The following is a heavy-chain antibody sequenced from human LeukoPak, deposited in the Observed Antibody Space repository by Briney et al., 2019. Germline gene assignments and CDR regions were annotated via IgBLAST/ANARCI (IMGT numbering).Heavy chain of an antibody. Sequence: SETLSLTCAVYGGSFSGYYWSWIRQPPGEGLEWIGEINHSGSTNYNPSLKSRVTISVDTSKNQFSLKLSSVTAADTAVYYCARRVFFPYGMDVWGQGTTVTVSS. J-gene: IGHJ6*02. CDR3: ARRVFFPYGMDV. CDR1: GGSFSGYY. V-gene: IGHV4-34*01. D-gene: IGHD2/OR15-2a*01. CDR2: INHSGST.